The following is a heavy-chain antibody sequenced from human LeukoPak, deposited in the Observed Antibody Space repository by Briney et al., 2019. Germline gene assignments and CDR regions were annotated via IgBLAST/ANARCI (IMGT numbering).Heavy chain of an antibody. CDR3: ARERHMVRGVITPFDY. Sequence: GGSLRLSCAGSGFTFSSYWMSWVRQAPGKGLEGVANIRQDESEKYYVDSVKGRFTIYRDNAKDSLYLQMNSLRAEDTAVYYCARERHMVRGVITPFDYWGQGTLVTVSS. D-gene: IGHD3-10*01. CDR2: IRQDESEK. V-gene: IGHV3-7*05. J-gene: IGHJ4*02. CDR1: GFTFSSYW.